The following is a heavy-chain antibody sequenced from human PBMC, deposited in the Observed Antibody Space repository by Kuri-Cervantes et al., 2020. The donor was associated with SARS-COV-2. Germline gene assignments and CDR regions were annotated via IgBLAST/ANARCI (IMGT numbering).Heavy chain of an antibody. V-gene: IGHV4-39*01. CDR2: IYYSGST. CDR3: AGRRGGYCSSTSCPGYFDF. D-gene: IGHD2-2*01. J-gene: IGHJ4*02. CDR1: RGSISSSSYY. Sequence: GSLRLSCAATRGSISSSSYYWGWIRQPPGKGLEWIGSIYYSGSTYYNPSLKSRVTISVDTSKNQFSLKLGSVTAADTAVYYWAGRRGGYCSSTSCPGYFDFWGQGTLVTVSS.